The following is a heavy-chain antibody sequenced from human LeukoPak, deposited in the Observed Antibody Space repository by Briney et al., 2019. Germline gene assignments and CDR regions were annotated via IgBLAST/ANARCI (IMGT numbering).Heavy chain of an antibody. CDR3: ASFPFGRNWFDP. CDR1: GGSISSDY. CDR2: ISNNGAT. V-gene: IGHV4-59*08. J-gene: IGHJ5*02. D-gene: IGHD3-10*01. Sequence: SETLSLTCTVSGGSISSDYWNWIRQPPGMGLEWIAFISNNGATNYNPSLKSRVTISLDTSKNQFSLKLNSVTAADTAVYYCASFPFGRNWFDPWGPGTLVTVSS.